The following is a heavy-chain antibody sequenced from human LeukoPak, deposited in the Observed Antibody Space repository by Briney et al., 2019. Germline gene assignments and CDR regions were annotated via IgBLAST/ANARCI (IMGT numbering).Heavy chain of an antibody. CDR3: ARVQITMVRGVIGDAFDI. CDR1: VGSFSGYY. Sequence: PSETLSLTCAVYVGSFSGYYWSRIRQPPGRGLEWIGEINHGGSTNYNSSLKSRVTISVDTSKNQSSLKLSSVTAADTAVYYCARVQITMVRGVIGDAFDIWGQGTMVTVSS. V-gene: IGHV4-34*01. D-gene: IGHD3-10*01. CDR2: INHGGST. J-gene: IGHJ3*02.